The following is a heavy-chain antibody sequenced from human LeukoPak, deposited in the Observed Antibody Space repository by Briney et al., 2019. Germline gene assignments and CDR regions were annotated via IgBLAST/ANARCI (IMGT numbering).Heavy chain of an antibody. J-gene: IGHJ6*04. V-gene: IGHV3-48*03. CDR2: ISSSGSTI. CDR1: EFTFSSYE. D-gene: IGHD3-10*02. Sequence: GGSLRLSCAASEFTFSSYEMNWVRQAPGKGLEWVSYISSSGSTIYYADSVKGRFTISRDNAKNSLYLQMNSLRAEDTAVYYCAELGITMIGGVWGKGTTITISS. CDR3: AELGITMIGGV.